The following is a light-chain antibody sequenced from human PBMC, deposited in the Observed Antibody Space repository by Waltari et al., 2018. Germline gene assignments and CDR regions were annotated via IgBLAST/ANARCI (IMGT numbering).Light chain of an antibody. J-gene: IGKJ1*01. CDR1: QSVSNSY. Sequence: SCRASQSVSNSYLAWYQQKPGQAPRLLIYGASTRATGIPDRFSGSGSGTDFTLTISKLEPEDFAVYYCQQYGSSPWTFGQGTKVEIK. CDR3: QQYGSSPWT. V-gene: IGKV3-20*01. CDR2: GAS.